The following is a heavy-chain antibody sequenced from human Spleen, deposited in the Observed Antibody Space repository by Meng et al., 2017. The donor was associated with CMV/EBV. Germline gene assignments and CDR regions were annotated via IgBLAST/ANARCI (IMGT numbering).Heavy chain of an antibody. V-gene: IGHV1-69-2*01. D-gene: IGHD2-15*01. CDR3: ATSGVGVGYCSGGNCYLDY. Sequence: FTDFFIHWVQQAPGKSLEWMGLIDPEDGERKYAEKFQGRVTLAADTSTDTAYMELSNLRSEDTAVYYCATSGVGVGYCSGGNCYLDYWGQGALVTVSS. J-gene: IGHJ4*02. CDR2: IDPEDGER. CDR1: FTDFF.